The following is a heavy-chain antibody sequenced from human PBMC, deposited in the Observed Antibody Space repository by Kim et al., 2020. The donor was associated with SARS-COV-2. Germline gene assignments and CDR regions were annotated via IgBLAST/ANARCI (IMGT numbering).Heavy chain of an antibody. D-gene: IGHD1-26*01. J-gene: IGHJ4*02. V-gene: IGHV3-33*01. CDR3: AREGPHGGTGAFDY. Sequence: YTDPVKGRFAIPRENSDNTVCVGMNSLRAEDTAVYYCAREGPHGGTGAFDYWGQGTLVTVSS.